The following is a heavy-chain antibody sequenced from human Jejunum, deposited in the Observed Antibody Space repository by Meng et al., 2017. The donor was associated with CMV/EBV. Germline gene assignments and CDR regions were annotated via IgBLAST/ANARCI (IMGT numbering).Heavy chain of an antibody. Sequence: WMNWVRQAPGKGLEWVANIKKDGSAKYYVDSVKGRFTISRDNAKNSLFLQMNRLRVEDTAVYYCVRDPTYYYGSGSQRAIGYFDYWGQGTLVTVSS. CDR2: IKKDGSAK. CDR1: W. D-gene: IGHD3-10*01. V-gene: IGHV3-7*01. J-gene: IGHJ4*02. CDR3: VRDPTYYYGSGSQRAIGYFDY.